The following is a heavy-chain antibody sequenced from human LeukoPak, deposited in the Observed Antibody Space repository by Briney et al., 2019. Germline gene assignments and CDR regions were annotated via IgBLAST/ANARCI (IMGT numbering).Heavy chain of an antibody. CDR3: ARDVDYANPRHDY. V-gene: IGHV3-30*03. CDR2: ISYDGSNK. CDR1: GFTFSSYG. Sequence: GGSLRLSCAASGFTFSSYGMHWVRQAPGKGLEWVAVISYDGSNKYYADSVKGRFTISRDNANNSVYLQMNSLRSEDTAVYYCARDVDYANPRHDYWGQGTLVTVSS. J-gene: IGHJ4*02. D-gene: IGHD4/OR15-4a*01.